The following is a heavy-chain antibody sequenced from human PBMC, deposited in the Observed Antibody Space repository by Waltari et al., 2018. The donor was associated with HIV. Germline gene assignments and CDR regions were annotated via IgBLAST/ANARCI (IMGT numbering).Heavy chain of an antibody. J-gene: IGHJ5*02. Sequence: QVQLAQSGAEVKKPVASVKVSCGASGSKFTSYDINWVRQAAGRGLEWLGWINPKSGNVGYSENFQGRVTMTSDTSINTAYMELTRLRPEDTAMYFCARGWPTGSWRLDPWGNGTRVSVSS. CDR3: ARGWPTGSWRLDP. CDR1: GSKFTSYD. CDR2: INPKSGNV. V-gene: IGHV1-8*01. D-gene: IGHD5-12*01.